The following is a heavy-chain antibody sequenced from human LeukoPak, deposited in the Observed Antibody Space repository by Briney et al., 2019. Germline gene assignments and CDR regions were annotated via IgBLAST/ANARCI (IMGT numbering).Heavy chain of an antibody. D-gene: IGHD3-22*01. Sequence: ASVKVSCKASGYTFTAYYMHWVRQAPGQGLEWMGWINPNSGATRYSQKFQGRVTMTRDTSISTVYMDLSGLTSDDTAMFYCARTYYDGRGYYYFDYWGQGTLVTVST. CDR2: INPNSGAT. CDR1: GYTFTAYY. V-gene: IGHV1-2*02. CDR3: ARTYYDGRGYYYFDY. J-gene: IGHJ4*01.